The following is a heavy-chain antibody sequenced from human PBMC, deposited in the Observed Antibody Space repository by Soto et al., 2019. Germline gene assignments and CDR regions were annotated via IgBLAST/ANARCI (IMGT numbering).Heavy chain of an antibody. V-gene: IGHV1-8*01. CDR2: RSPNSGKA. CDR3: TRELWFGESPDY. J-gene: IGHJ4*02. CDR1: GYTFTSYD. Sequence: QVPLVQSGAEAKKPGASVRVSCKASGYTFTSYDINWVRQATGQGLEWMGWRSPNSGKAGYAQKFQGRVTLTRDTSINTAYMELSSLTSEDTGVYYCTRELWFGESPDYWGQGTLVTVSS. D-gene: IGHD3-10*01.